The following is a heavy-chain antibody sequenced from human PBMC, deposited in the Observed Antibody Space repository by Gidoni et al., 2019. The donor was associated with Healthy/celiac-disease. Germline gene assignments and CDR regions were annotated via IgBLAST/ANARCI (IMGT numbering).Heavy chain of an antibody. D-gene: IGHD3-22*01. CDR1: GGTFSSYA. CDR3: ARDLGHDSSGYYHTSYWYFDL. Sequence: QVQLVQSGAEVKKPGSSVTVSCQASGGTFSSYAISWGRQAPGQGLELMGGIIPIFGTANYAQKFQGRVTITADESTSTAYMELSSLRSEDTAVYYCARDLGHDSSGYYHTSYWYFDLWGRGTLVTVSS. CDR2: IIPIFGTA. V-gene: IGHV1-69*01. J-gene: IGHJ2*01.